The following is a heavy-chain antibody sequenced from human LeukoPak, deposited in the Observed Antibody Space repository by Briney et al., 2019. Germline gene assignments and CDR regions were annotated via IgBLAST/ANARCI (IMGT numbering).Heavy chain of an antibody. D-gene: IGHD7-27*01. CDR2: INGNGGGS. CDR1: GFTFSDHA. Sequence: GGSLRLSCAASGFTFSDHAMSWVRKAPAKGLEGVSSINGNGGGSYYIDSVKGRFTVSRDNSENALYLQMNNLRTEDTAVYFCVKGGTADRVGWTHWGRGSLVTVFS. CDR3: VKGGTADRVGWTH. V-gene: IGHV3-23*01. J-gene: IGHJ4*02.